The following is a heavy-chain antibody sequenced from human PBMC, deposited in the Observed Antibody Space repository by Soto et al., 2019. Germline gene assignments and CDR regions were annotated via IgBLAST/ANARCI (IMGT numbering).Heavy chain of an antibody. V-gene: IGHV4-31*01. Sequence: PSETLSLTCTVSGGSISSGDYYWSWIRQHPGKGLEWIGTIYCSGTTYYNPSLKSLVTISVDTSKSQFSLKLSSVTAADTAVYSCARRDRSGFSYWLDTWGQGTLVTVSS. CDR1: GGSISSGDYY. D-gene: IGHD3-22*01. CDR3: ARRDRSGFSYWLDT. J-gene: IGHJ5*02. CDR2: IYCSGTT.